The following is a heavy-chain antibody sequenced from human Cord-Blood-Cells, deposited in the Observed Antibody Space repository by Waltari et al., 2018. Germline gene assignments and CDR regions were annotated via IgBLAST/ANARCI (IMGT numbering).Heavy chain of an antibody. CDR2: IKHSGST. CDR1: GGSFSGYY. J-gene: IGHJ4*02. CDR3: AREEKAARPTTVDY. Sequence: VPLQQWGAGLLMHSETLSLTCAVYGGSFSGYYWRWIRWPPGKGLEWIGEIKHSGSTNYNPSLKSRVTISVDTSKSQFSLKLSSVTAADTAVYYCAREEKAARPTTVDYWGQGTLVTVSA. D-gene: IGHD6-6*01. V-gene: IGHV4-34*01.